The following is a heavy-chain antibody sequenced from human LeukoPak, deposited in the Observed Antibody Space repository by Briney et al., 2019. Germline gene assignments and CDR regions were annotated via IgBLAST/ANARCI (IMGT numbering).Heavy chain of an antibody. V-gene: IGHV4-39*01. CDR3: ASGHCSGGSCYSLFDY. Sequence: PSETLSLTCTVSGDSISSSSYYWGWIRQPPGKGLERIGSIYYSGSTYYNPSLKSRVTISVDTSKNQFSLKLSSVTAADTAVYYCASGHCSGGSCYSLFDYWGQGTLVTVSS. D-gene: IGHD2-15*01. CDR2: IYYSGST. CDR1: GDSISSSSYY. J-gene: IGHJ4*02.